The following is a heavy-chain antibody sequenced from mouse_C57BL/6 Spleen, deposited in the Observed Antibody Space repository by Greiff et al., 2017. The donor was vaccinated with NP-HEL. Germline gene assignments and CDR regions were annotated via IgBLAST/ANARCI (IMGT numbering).Heavy chain of an antibody. D-gene: IGHD2-3*01. CDR3: TRDGYYVWYFDV. J-gene: IGHJ1*03. CDR2: ISSGGDYI. CDR1: GFTFSSYA. V-gene: IGHV5-9-1*02. Sequence: EVHLVESGEGLVKPGGSLKLSCAASGFTFSSYAMSWVRQTPEKRLEWVAYISSGGDYIYYADTVKGRFTISRDNARNTLYLQMSSLKSEDTAMYYCTRDGYYVWYFDVWGTGTTVTVSS.